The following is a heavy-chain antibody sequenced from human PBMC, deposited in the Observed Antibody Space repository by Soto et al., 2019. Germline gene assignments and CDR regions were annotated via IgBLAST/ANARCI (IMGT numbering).Heavy chain of an antibody. J-gene: IGHJ4*02. V-gene: IGHV1-18*01. CDR2: ISGHNGNT. D-gene: IGHD3-10*01. CDR3: ARDYSCLGNPRATFVD. CDR1: GYSFPNSC. Sequence: ASGEVSCTASGYSFPNSCIIWVRQARGQGLEWMGWISGHNGNTNNSQKLQGRVTMTPDPPTSTAYMEHRSPRSANTAVYYCARDYSCLGNPRATFVDWGQGTLLTGSS.